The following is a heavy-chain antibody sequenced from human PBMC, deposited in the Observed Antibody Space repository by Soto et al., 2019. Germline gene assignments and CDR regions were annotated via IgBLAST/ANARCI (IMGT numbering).Heavy chain of an antibody. V-gene: IGHV1-18*01. CDR3: AREGVAPYYYYGMDV. D-gene: IGHD5-12*01. Sequence: QVQLEQSGAEVKKPGASVKVSCKASGYTFTRSGIIWVRQAPGQGPEWMGWISSYNGDTNYAQTFQGRVTMTTDTSTSTAYMELRSLRSDDTAVYYCAREGVAPYYYYGMDVWGQGTPVTVSS. CDR1: GYTFTRSG. CDR2: ISSYNGDT. J-gene: IGHJ6*02.